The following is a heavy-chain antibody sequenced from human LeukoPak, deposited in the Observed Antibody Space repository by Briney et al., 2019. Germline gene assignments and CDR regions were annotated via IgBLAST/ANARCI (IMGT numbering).Heavy chain of an antibody. D-gene: IGHD6-13*01. J-gene: IGHJ4*02. V-gene: IGHV4-39*07. CDR1: DGSISSSSYY. CDR3: ARAGIAAAGADY. Sequence: AETLSLTCTVSDGSISSSSYYWGWIRQPPGKGLEWIGSIYYSGSTYYNPSLKSRVTISVDTSKNQFSLKLSSVTAADTAVYYCARAGIAAAGADYWGQGTLVTVSS. CDR2: IYYSGST.